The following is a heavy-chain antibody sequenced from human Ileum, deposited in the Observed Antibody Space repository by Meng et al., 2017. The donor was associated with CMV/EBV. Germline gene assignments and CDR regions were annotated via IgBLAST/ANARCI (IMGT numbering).Heavy chain of an antibody. V-gene: IGHV3-15*06. CDR3: TTIVDLPDS. Sequence: GGSLRLSCAASGFTFRDSWMSWVRQPPGKGLEWVAHIASRSDGGTRNYAAPVKGRFTISRDDSKNTLYLQMNSLKSEDTAVYYCTTIVDLPDSWGQGALVTVSS. CDR1: GFTFRDSW. D-gene: IGHD2-21*01. CDR2: IASRSDGGTR. J-gene: IGHJ4*02.